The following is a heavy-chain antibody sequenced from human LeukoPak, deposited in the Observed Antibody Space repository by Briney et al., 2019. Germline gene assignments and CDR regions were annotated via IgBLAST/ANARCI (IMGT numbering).Heavy chain of an antibody. Sequence: GGSLRLSCAASGFTFSGYDMNWVRQAPGKGLEWVSSISGSSSYIYYADSMKGRFTISRDNAKNSLYLQMNSLRAEDTAVYYCARGVRDILSGYYTDYYFYYMDVWGKGTTVTVSS. CDR2: ISGSSSYI. CDR1: GFTFSGYD. J-gene: IGHJ6*03. V-gene: IGHV3-21*01. CDR3: ARGVRDILSGYYTDYYFYYMDV. D-gene: IGHD3-9*01.